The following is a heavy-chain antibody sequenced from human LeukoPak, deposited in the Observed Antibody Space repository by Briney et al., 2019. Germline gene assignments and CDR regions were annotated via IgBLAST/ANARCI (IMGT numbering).Heavy chain of an antibody. J-gene: IGHJ6*03. V-gene: IGHV4-34*01. CDR1: GGSFSGYY. CDR2: INHSGST. Sequence: PSETLSLTCAVYGGSFSGYYWSWIRQPPGKGLEWIGEINHSGSTNYNPSLKSRVTISVDTSKNQFSLKLSSVTAADTAVYYCARGLTGVFYYYYMDVWGKGTTVTVFS. CDR3: ARGLTGVFYYYYMDV. D-gene: IGHD7-27*01.